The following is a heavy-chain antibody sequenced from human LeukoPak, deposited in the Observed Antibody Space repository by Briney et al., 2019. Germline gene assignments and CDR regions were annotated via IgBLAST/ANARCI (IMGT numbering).Heavy chain of an antibody. D-gene: IGHD4-17*01. V-gene: IGHV1-2*02. Sequence: ASVKVSCKASGYTFTGYYMHWVRQAPGQGLEWMGWINPNSGGTNYAQKVQGRVTMTRDTSISTAYMELSRLRSDDTAVYYCARELTTCGDYPHRAFDIWGQGTMVTVSS. CDR2: INPNSGGT. J-gene: IGHJ3*02. CDR1: GYTFTGYY. CDR3: ARELTTCGDYPHRAFDI.